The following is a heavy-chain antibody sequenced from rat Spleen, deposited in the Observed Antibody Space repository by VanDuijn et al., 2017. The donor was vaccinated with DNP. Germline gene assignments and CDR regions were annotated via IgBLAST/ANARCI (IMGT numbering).Heavy chain of an antibody. CDR1: GFSLTSYG. Sequence: QVQLKESGPGLVQPSQTLSLTCTVSGFSLTSYGVSWVRQPPGKGLEWIGAIWSGGNAEYVSALKSRLSITRDTSKSQFVLKMNRLQSEDTAMYFCARTGNPPFAYCGQGTLVTVSS. V-gene: IGHV2-16*01. CDR2: IWSGGNA. D-gene: IGHD3-1*01. J-gene: IGHJ3*01. CDR3: ARTGNPPFAY.